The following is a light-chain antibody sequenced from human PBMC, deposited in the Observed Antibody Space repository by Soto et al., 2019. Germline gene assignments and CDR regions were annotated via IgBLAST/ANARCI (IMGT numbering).Light chain of an antibody. V-gene: IGKV4-1*01. CDR3: QQYYSTTFT. CDR2: WAS. Sequence: DIVMTQSPDSLAVSLGERATINCKSSQSVVYSSNNKNYLAWYQQKPGQPPKLLIYWASTRESGVPDRFSGSGSGTDFTLTISSLQAEDVAVYYCQQYYSTTFTFGPGTKVDIK. J-gene: IGKJ3*01. CDR1: QSVVYSSNNKNY.